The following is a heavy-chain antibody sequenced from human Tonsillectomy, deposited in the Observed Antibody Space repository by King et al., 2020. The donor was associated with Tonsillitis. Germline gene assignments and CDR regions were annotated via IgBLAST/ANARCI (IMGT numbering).Heavy chain of an antibody. V-gene: IGHV4-4*07. CDR1: GGSIRNYY. D-gene: IGHD6-6*01. CDR3: ARNPPRQLEDWYFDI. CDR2: IYSSGST. Sequence: VQLQEAGPRLVKPSETLSLTCTVSGGSIRNYYWSWIRQPAGKGLAWIGRIYSSGSTNYNPSLNSRVTMSEDTSKNRISLKLSSVTAADTAVYYCARNPPRQLEDWYFDIWGRGTLVTVSS. J-gene: IGHJ2*01.